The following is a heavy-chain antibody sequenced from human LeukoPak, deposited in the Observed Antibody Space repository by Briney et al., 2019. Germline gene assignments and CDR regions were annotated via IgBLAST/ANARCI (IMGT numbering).Heavy chain of an antibody. Sequence: PGGSLRLSCVASGFTSDDYAMNWVRQAPGKGLEWVSGISWNSDRIDYADSVKGRFTISRDNAKNSLHLQMNSLKTEDTALYYCAKGLPHGSGWYIPRWGQGTLVTVSS. CDR2: ISWNSDRI. D-gene: IGHD6-19*01. CDR3: AKGLPHGSGWYIPR. J-gene: IGHJ4*02. V-gene: IGHV3-9*02. CDR1: GFTSDDYA.